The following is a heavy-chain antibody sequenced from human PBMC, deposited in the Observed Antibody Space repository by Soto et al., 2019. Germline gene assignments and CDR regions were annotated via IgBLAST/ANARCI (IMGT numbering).Heavy chain of an antibody. Sequence: VGSLRLSCAASGFTFSSYAMSWVRQAPGKGLEWVSAISGSGGSTYYADSVKGRFTISRDNSKNTLYLQMNSLRAEDTAVYYCAKAFGYYDFWSGYSGMDVWGQGTTVTVSS. CDR2: ISGSGGST. V-gene: IGHV3-23*01. CDR3: AKAFGYYDFWSGYSGMDV. D-gene: IGHD3-3*01. CDR1: GFTFSSYA. J-gene: IGHJ6*02.